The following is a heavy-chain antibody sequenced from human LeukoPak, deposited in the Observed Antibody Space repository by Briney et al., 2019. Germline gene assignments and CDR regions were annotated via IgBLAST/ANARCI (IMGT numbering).Heavy chain of an antibody. D-gene: IGHD5-24*01. J-gene: IGHJ6*02. V-gene: IGHV1-8*01. Sequence: ASVKVFCKAPGYTFTSYDINWVRQATGQGLEWMGWMNPNSGNTGYAQKFQGRVTMTRNTSISTAYMELSSLRSEDTAVYYCARVGSMRGDGYNFFPYYYYGMDVWGQGTTVTVSS. CDR2: MNPNSGNT. CDR3: ARVGSMRGDGYNFFPYYYYGMDV. CDR1: GYTFTSYD.